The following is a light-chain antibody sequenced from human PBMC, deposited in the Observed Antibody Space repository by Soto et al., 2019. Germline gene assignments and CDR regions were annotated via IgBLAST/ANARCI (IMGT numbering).Light chain of an antibody. CDR2: RNN. CDR1: SSNIGSNY. CDR3: AAWDDSLSGRV. Sequence: QSVLTQPPSASGTPGQRVTISCSGSSSNIGSNYVYWYHQLPGTAPKLLIYRNNQRPLGVPDRFSGSKSGTSASLAISGLRSEDEGDYYCAAWDDSLSGRVFGGGTKVTVL. J-gene: IGLJ2*01. V-gene: IGLV1-47*01.